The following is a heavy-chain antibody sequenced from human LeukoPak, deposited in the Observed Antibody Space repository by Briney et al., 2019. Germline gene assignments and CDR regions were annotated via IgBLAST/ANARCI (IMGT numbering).Heavy chain of an antibody. J-gene: IGHJ4*02. V-gene: IGHV4-34*01. D-gene: IGHD3-22*01. CDR1: GGSISSYY. CDR2: INHSGST. CDR3: ASLRFYYDSSAYYFWNQNIPND. Sequence: PSETLSLTCTVSGGSISSYYWSWIRQPPGKGLEWIGEINHSGSTNYNPSLKSRVTISVDTSKNQFSLKLNSVTAADTAVYYCASLRFYYDSSAYYFWNQNIPNDWGQGTLVTVSS.